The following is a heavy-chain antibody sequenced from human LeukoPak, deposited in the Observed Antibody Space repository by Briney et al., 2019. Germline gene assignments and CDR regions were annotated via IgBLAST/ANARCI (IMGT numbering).Heavy chain of an antibody. CDR1: GFTFSSYG. CDR2: IRYDGSNK. Sequence: GGSLRLSCAASGFTFSSYGVHWVRQAPGKGLEWVAFIRYDGSNKYYADSVKGRFTISRDNSKNTLYLQMNSLRAEDTAVYYCAKDYCSSTSCYGAFDYWGQGTLVTVSS. CDR3: AKDYCSSTSCYGAFDY. J-gene: IGHJ4*02. D-gene: IGHD2-2*01. V-gene: IGHV3-30*02.